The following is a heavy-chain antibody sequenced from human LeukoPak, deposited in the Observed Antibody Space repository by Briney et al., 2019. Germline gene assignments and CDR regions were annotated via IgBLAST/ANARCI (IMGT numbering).Heavy chain of an antibody. CDR3: ARDYRMTMMVD. V-gene: IGHV4-39*07. Sequence: PSETLSLTCTVSGGSISSNGYYWAWFRQPPGKGLEWIGSIYYSGGTYYNPSLKSPVTISVDTSKNQFSLKVTSVTAADTAVYYCARDYRMTMMVDWGQGTLVSVSS. J-gene: IGHJ4*02. CDR1: GGSISSNGYY. D-gene: IGHD3-22*01. CDR2: IYYSGGT.